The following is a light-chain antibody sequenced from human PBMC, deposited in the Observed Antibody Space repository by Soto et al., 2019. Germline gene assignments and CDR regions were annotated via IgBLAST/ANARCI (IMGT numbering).Light chain of an antibody. CDR1: QSISGY. J-gene: IGKJ3*01. Sequence: DIQMTQSPSSLSASVGDRVTITCRASQSISGYVNWYQQKPGTAPNVLIYGASNLQSGVPSRFSGSGSGTDFTLTISSLQPDDFATYYCQQSYSTPFAFGPGTKLDIK. CDR2: GAS. CDR3: QQSYSTPFA. V-gene: IGKV1-39*01.